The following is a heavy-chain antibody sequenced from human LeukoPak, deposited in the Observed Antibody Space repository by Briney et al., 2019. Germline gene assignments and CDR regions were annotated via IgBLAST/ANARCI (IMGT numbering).Heavy chain of an antibody. CDR3: ARRRVTFVRGVDITSYYFDY. CDR1: GFTFDDYG. Sequence: AGGSLRLSCAASGFTFDDYGMSWVRQAPGKGLEWVSGINWNGGSTNYANSVKGRFTISRDNAKHSLYLQMNSLRAEDTALYYCARRRVTFVRGVDITSYYFDYWGQGTLVTVSS. CDR2: INWNGGST. V-gene: IGHV3-20*04. J-gene: IGHJ4*02. D-gene: IGHD3-10*01.